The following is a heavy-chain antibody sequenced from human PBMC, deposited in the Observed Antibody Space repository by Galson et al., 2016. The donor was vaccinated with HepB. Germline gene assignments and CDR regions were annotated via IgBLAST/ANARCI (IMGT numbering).Heavy chain of an antibody. CDR2: IYHSGSS. Sequence: TLSLTCTVSGGSLTSDKVYWAWIRQSPGKALEWIGYIYHSGSSFHTPSLESRVSMSIDTSRSQFSLRLTSVTAADTALYFCARAGVINVPGDLVYFDFWGPGIQVSVSS. J-gene: IGHJ4*02. CDR1: GGSLTSDKVY. D-gene: IGHD2-21*01. V-gene: IGHV4-30-4*01. CDR3: ARAGVINVPGDLVYFDF.